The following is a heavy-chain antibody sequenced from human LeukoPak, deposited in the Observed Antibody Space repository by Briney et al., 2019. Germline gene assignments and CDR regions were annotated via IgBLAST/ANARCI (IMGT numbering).Heavy chain of an antibody. CDR1: GGSISSSSYY. D-gene: IGHD6-19*01. J-gene: IGHJ4*02. CDR3: ARHSSGWVFFDY. V-gene: IGHV4-39*01. Sequence: SETLSLTCTVSGGSISSSSYYWGWIRQPPGKGLEWIGSIYYSGSTYYNPSLKSRVTISVDTSKNQFSLKLSSVTAADTAVYYCARHSSGWVFFDYWGQGTLATVSS. CDR2: IYYSGST.